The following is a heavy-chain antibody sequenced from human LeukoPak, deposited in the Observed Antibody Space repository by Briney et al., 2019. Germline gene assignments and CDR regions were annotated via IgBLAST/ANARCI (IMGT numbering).Heavy chain of an antibody. V-gene: IGHV3-48*03. J-gene: IGHJ4*02. CDR1: GFTFSSYE. CDR3: ARSYCSGGSCYYIDY. D-gene: IGHD2-15*01. Sequence: PGGSLRLSCAASGFTFSSYEMNWVRQAPGKGLEWVSYISSSGSTIYCADSVKGRFTISRDNAKNSLYLQMNSLRAEDTAVYYCARSYCSGGSCYYIDYWGQGTLVTVSS. CDR2: ISSSGSTI.